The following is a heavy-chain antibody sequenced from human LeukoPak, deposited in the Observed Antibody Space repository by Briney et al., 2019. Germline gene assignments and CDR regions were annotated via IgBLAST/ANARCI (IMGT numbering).Heavy chain of an antibody. D-gene: IGHD2/OR15-2a*01. V-gene: IGHV4-59*08. CDR1: GGSISSYY. Sequence: RSSETLSLTCTVSGGSISSYYWSWIRQPPGKGLEWIAYISDIGSINYNPSLKSRVTISLDTSKTQFSLKLSSVTAADTAVYYCAGHHPRNTVDFWGQGTLVTVSS. J-gene: IGHJ4*02. CDR2: ISDIGSI. CDR3: AGHHPRNTVDF.